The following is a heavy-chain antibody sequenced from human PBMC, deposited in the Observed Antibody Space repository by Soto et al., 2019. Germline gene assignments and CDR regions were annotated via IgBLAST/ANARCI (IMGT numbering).Heavy chain of an antibody. Sequence: SGTLSLTCAVYGGSFSGYYWSWIRQPPGKGLEWIGEINHSGSTNYNPSLKSRVTISVDTSKNQFSLKLSSVTAADTAVYYCARGQVVTTFNPPFDYWGQGTLVTVSS. CDR3: ARGQVVTTFNPPFDY. J-gene: IGHJ4*02. CDR1: GGSFSGYY. V-gene: IGHV4-34*01. D-gene: IGHD4-4*01. CDR2: INHSGST.